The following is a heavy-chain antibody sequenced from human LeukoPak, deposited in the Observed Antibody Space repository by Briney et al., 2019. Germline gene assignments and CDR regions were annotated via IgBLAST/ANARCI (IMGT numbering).Heavy chain of an antibody. CDR2: INHSGST. D-gene: IGHD3-10*01. CDR1: GGSFSGYY. J-gene: IGHJ4*02. V-gene: IGHV4-34*01. CDR3: ARSRITMVRGVTIDY. Sequence: PSETLSLTCAVYGGSFSGYYWSWIRQPPGKELKWIGEINHSGSTNYNPSLKSRVTISVDTSKNQFSLKLSSVTAADTAVYYCARSRITMVRGVTIDYWGQGTLVTVSS.